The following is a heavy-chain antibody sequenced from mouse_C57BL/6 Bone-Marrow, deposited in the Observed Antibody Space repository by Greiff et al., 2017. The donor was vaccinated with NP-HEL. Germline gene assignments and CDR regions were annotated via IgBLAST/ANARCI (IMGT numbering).Heavy chain of an antibody. J-gene: IGHJ4*01. CDR2: IYPRSGNT. CDR1: GYTFTSYG. Sequence: QVQLQQSGAELARPGASVKLSCTASGYTFTSYGISWVKQRTGQGLEWIGEIYPRSGNTYYTEKFKGKATLTADKSSSTAYMELRSLTSEDSAVYFCARGKYYFALDDWGQGTSVTVSS. CDR3: ARGKYYFALDD. V-gene: IGHV1-81*01.